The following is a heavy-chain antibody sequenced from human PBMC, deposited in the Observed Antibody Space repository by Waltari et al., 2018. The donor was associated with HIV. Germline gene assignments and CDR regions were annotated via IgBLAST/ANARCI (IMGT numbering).Heavy chain of an antibody. D-gene: IGHD4-17*01. Sequence: QVLLQESGPGLVKPSETLSLTCTVSGGSISNYYWNWIRQPPGKGLEWIGYIYYSGSTKYNPSLKSRVTISVVTSKNQFSLKLSSVTAADTAVYYCARGTYGDYVYWYFNLWGRGTLVTVSS. J-gene: IGHJ2*01. V-gene: IGHV4-59*01. CDR3: ARGTYGDYVYWYFNL. CDR2: IYYSGST. CDR1: GGSISNYY.